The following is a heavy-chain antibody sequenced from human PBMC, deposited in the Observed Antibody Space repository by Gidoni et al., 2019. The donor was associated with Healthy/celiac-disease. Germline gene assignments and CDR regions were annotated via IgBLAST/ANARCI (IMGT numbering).Heavy chain of an antibody. D-gene: IGHD3-16*01. CDR1: GASFSGYY. V-gene: IGHV4-34*01. J-gene: IGHJ6*02. Sequence: QVQLQQWGAGLLKPSETLSLPSAVYGASFSGYYCSWISQRPGKGLEWIGKINHSGSTNYNPSSKSRVTISVDTYKNQFSLKMSSVTAADTDVYYCARGRRLGNYYYYGMDVWGQGNTVTVSS. CDR3: ARGRRLGNYYYYGMDV. CDR2: INHSGST.